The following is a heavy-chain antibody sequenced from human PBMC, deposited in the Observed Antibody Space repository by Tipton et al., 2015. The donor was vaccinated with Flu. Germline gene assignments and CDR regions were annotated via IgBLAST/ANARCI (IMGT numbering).Heavy chain of an antibody. CDR3: ASREWVANQYYYYGVDV. Sequence: TLSLTCTVSGGSVSNTAYYWSWIRQLPGKGLEWIGYTSYSGSTYYNPSLNSRVFISLDTSKNHFSLRLSSVTAADTAVYYCASREWVANQYYYYGVDVWGQGTTVNVSS. D-gene: IGHD6-19*01. J-gene: IGHJ6*02. V-gene: IGHV4-31*03. CDR2: TSYSGST. CDR1: GGSVSNTAYY.